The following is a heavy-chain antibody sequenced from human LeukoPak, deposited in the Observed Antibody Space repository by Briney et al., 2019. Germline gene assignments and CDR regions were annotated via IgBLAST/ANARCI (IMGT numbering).Heavy chain of an antibody. D-gene: IGHD3-10*01. V-gene: IGHV3-21*04. CDR3: AKGGPDYYGSGSSLYGMDV. Sequence: GGSLRLSCAASGFTFSSYSMNWVRQAPGKGLEWVSSISSSSSYIYYADSVKGRFTISRDNAKNSLYLQMNSLRAEDTAVYYCAKGGPDYYGSGSSLYGMDVWGQGTTVTVSS. J-gene: IGHJ6*02. CDR1: GFTFSSYS. CDR2: ISSSSSYI.